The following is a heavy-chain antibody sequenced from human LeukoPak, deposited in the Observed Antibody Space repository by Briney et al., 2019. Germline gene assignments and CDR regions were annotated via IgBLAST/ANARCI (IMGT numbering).Heavy chain of an antibody. Sequence: ASVKVSCKASGYTFTGYYMHWVRQAPGQGLEWMGWINPNSGGTNCAQKFQGRVTMTRDTSISTAYMELSRLRSDDTAVYYCARDQSIFGVATDYWGQGTLVTVSS. CDR2: INPNSGGT. V-gene: IGHV1-2*02. CDR1: GYTFTGYY. CDR3: ARDQSIFGVATDY. J-gene: IGHJ4*02. D-gene: IGHD3-3*01.